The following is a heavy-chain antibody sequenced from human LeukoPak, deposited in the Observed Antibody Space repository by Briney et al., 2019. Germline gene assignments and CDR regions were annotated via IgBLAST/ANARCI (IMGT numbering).Heavy chain of an antibody. CDR1: GGSISSSTYY. Sequence: SETLSLTCTVSGGSISSSTYYWGWIRQPPGKGLEWIGSIYYSGSTYYNPSLKSRVTISVDTSKNQFSLKLSSVTAADTAADYCARNLHYYDSSRLTTFDYWGQGTLVTVSS. CDR3: ARNLHYYDSSRLTTFDY. D-gene: IGHD3-22*01. J-gene: IGHJ4*02. CDR2: IYYSGST. V-gene: IGHV4-39*01.